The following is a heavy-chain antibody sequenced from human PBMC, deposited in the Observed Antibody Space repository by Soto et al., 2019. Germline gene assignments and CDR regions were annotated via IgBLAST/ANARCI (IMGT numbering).Heavy chain of an antibody. CDR1: GGSISSSSYY. CDR2: IYYSGST. D-gene: IGHD3-22*01. V-gene: IGHV4-39*01. Sequence: QLQLQESGPGLVKPSETLSLTCTVSGGSISSSSYYWGWIRQPPGKGLEWIGSIYYSGSTYYNPSLKRRVTISVDTSKNQFSLKLSSVTAADTAVYYCARRVYNMYYYDSSGYYVNAFDIWGQGTMVTVSS. CDR3: ARRVYNMYYYDSSGYYVNAFDI. J-gene: IGHJ3*02.